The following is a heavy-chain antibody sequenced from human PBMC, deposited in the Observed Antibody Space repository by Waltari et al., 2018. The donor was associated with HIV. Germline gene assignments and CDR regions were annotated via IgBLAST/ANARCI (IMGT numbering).Heavy chain of an antibody. Sequence: EVQLVESGGGLVQSGRSLRLSCTASGFTFGDYAMSWFRQAPGKGVEWVGFIRRKTDGGTTEYAASVKDRFTISRDDSKSIAYLQRNSLKTEDTAVYYCSRSRGYSYGYADYWGQGTLVTVSS. J-gene: IGHJ4*02. CDR1: GFTFGDYA. CDR2: IRRKTDGGTT. CDR3: SRSRGYSYGYADY. D-gene: IGHD5-18*01. V-gene: IGHV3-49*03.